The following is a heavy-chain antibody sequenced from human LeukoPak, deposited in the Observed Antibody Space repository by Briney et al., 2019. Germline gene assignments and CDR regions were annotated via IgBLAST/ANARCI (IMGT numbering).Heavy chain of an antibody. CDR3: LGSNIAAV. D-gene: IGHD6-13*01. J-gene: IGHJ4*02. V-gene: IGHV3-48*04. CDR1: GFTFSSYS. Sequence: GGPLRLSCAASGFTFSSYSMNWVRQAPGKGLEWVSYISSSGSTIDYADSVKGRFTISRDNAKNSLYLQMNSLRVEDTADYYCLGSNIAAVWGQGTLVTVSS. CDR2: ISSSGSTI.